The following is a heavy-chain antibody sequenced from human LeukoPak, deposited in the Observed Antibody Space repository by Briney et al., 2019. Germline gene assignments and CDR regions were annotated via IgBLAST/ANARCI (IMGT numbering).Heavy chain of an antibody. V-gene: IGHV7-4-1*02. D-gene: IGHD3-10*01. J-gene: IGHJ4*02. CDR1: GYTFTSYA. CDR2: INTNTGNP. Sequence: ASVKVSCKASGYTFTSYAMNWVRQAPGQGLEWMGWINTNTGNPTYAQGFTGRFVFSLDTSVSTAYLQISSLKAEDTAVYYCARGQALWFGELSFLDYWGQGTLVTVSS. CDR3: ARGQALWFGELSFLDY.